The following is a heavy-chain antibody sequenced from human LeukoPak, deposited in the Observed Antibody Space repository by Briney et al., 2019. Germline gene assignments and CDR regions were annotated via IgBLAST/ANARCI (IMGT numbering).Heavy chain of an antibody. D-gene: IGHD4-17*01. J-gene: IGHJ2*01. CDR1: GFTFRSYA. CDR2: ISYDGSNK. CDR3: ARTRGAMTTVTTGGYFDL. Sequence: PGGSLRLSCAASGFTFRSYAMHWVRQAPGKGLEWVAVISYDGSNKYYADSVKGRFTISRDNSKNTLYLQMNRLRAEDTALYYCARTRGAMTTVTTGGYFDLWGRGTLVTVSS. V-gene: IGHV3-30-3*01.